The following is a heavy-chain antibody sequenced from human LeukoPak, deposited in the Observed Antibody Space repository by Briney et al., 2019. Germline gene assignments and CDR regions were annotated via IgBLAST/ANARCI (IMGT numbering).Heavy chain of an antibody. V-gene: IGHV3-74*01. CDR3: ATFANEDFDI. Sequence: HPGGSLRLSCAASGFIFSDYWMHWVRQAPGKGLVWVSRVNSDGSSTTYADSVKGRFTISRDNAQNTLYLQMNSLRTEDTAVYYCATFANEDFDIWGQGTMVTVSS. CDR2: VNSDGSST. CDR1: GFIFSDYW. J-gene: IGHJ3*02.